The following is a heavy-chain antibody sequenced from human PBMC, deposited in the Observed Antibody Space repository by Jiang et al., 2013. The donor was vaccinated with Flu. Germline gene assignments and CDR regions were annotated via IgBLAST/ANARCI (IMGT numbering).Heavy chain of an antibody. D-gene: IGHD1-26*01. CDR3: ARERMGAARFDF. Sequence: GLVKPSETLTLTCTVSGASVRDGDYCWSWIRQPPGGVLEWIGYIYYTGDSNYSPSFKNRVNMSLDTSNNQFSLRLKSVTAADTAVYYCARERMGAARFDFWGQGTLVIASS. CDR2: IYYTGDS. CDR1: GASVRDGDYC. V-gene: IGHV4-61*08. J-gene: IGHJ4*02.